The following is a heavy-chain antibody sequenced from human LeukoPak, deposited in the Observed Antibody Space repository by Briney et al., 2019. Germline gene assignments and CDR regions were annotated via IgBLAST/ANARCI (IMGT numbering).Heavy chain of an antibody. V-gene: IGHV3-11*01. D-gene: IGHD5-12*01. Sequence: GGSLRLSCAASGFTFSDYYMSWIRQAPGKGLEWVSYISSSGSTIYYADSVKGRFTISRDNAKNSLYLQMNSLRAEDTAVYYCAKDRGVGTIKSDYWGQGTLVTVSS. J-gene: IGHJ4*02. CDR3: AKDRGVGTIKSDY. CDR2: ISSSGSTI. CDR1: GFTFSDYY.